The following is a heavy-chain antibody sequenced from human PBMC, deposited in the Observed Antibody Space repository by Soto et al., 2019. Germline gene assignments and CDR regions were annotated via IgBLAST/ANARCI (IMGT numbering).Heavy chain of an antibody. CDR2: MDPNSGNT. J-gene: IGHJ4*02. D-gene: IGHD5-12*01. CDR3: ARVSSKVATIYYFDY. V-gene: IGHV1-8*01. CDR1: GYTFTSYD. Sequence: ASVKVSCKASGYTFTSYDINWVRQATGQGLEWMGWMDPNSGNTGYAQKFQGRVTITRDTSASTAYMELSSLRSEDTAVYYCARVSSKVATIYYFDYWGQGTLVTVSS.